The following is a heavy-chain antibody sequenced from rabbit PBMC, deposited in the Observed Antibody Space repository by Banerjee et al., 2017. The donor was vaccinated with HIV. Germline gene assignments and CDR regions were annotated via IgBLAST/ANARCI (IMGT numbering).Heavy chain of an antibody. V-gene: IGHV1S45*01. CDR2: IYAGSSGSI. CDR3: ARGYAGDGYATLNL. D-gene: IGHD6-1*01. J-gene: IGHJ4*01. Sequence: QEQLVESGGGLGQPEGSLTLTCTASGFSFSSSYYMCWVRQAPGKGLEWIACIYAGSSGSIDYASWAKGRFTISKTSSTTVTLQMTSLTAADTAIYFCARGYAGDGYATLNLWGQGTLVTVS. CDR1: GFSFSSSYY.